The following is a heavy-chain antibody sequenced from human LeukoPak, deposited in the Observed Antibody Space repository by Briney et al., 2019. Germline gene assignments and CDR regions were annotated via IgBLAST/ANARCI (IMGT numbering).Heavy chain of an antibody. D-gene: IGHD6-19*01. J-gene: IGHJ4*02. CDR2: ISGSGGST. CDR1: GFTFXXYA. Sequence: GFTFXXYAMSWXRXAPGKGPEWVSAISGSGGSTYYADSVKGRFTISRDNSKNTLYLQMNSLRAEDTAVYYCAKDRGGWSSNFDYWGQGTLVTVSS. CDR3: AKDRGGWSSNFDY. V-gene: IGHV3-23*01.